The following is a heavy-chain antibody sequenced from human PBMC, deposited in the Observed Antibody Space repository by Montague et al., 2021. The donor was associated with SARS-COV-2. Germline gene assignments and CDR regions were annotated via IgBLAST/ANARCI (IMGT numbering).Heavy chain of an antibody. CDR1: GGSISSYY. D-gene: IGHD3-3*01. CDR3: ARGVSYYDFWSGYDYGMDV. CDR2: IYYSGST. J-gene: IGHJ6*02. Sequence: ETLSLTCTVSGGSISSYYWSWIRQPPGKGLEWIGYIYYSGSTNYNPSLKSRVTISVDTSKNQFSLRLSSVTAADTAVYYCARGVSYYDFWSGYDYGMDVWGQGTTVTVSS. V-gene: IGHV4-59*01.